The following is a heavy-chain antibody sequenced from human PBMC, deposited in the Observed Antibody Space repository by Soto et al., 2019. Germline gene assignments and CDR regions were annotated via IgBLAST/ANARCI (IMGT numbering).Heavy chain of an antibody. V-gene: IGHV3-33*01. Sequence: QVQLVESGGGVVQPGRSLXLSCAASGFTFXSYGMHWVRQAPGKGLEWVAVIWYDGSNKYYADSVKGRFTISRDNSKNTLYLQMNSLRAEDTAVYYCARAVSEYYYDSSGYDAFDIWGQGTMVTVSS. D-gene: IGHD3-22*01. CDR3: ARAVSEYYYDSSGYDAFDI. CDR1: GFTFXSYG. J-gene: IGHJ3*02. CDR2: IWYDGSNK.